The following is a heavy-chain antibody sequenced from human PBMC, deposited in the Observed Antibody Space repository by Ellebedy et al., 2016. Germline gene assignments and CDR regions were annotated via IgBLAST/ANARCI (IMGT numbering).Heavy chain of an antibody. CDR2: IYTSGDS. J-gene: IGHJ6*03. CDR3: ARGESSERFVLSAPDYYYMDV. D-gene: IGHD3-10*01. V-gene: IGHV4-61*02. Sequence: SETLSLXCTVSGNSITSGTYYWNWIRQPAGKGLEWIGRIYTSGDSIYSPSLQSRVTMSVDTSNNQFSLRLNSVTAADTAVYYCARGESSERFVLSAPDYYYMDVWGKGITVTVSS. CDR1: GNSITSGTYY.